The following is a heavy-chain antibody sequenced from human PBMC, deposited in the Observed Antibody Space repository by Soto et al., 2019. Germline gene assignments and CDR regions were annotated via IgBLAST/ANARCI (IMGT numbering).Heavy chain of an antibody. CDR1: GYTFTSYG. Sequence: QVQLVQSGAEVKKPGASVKVSCKASGYTFTSYGISWVRQAPGQGLEWMGWISAYNGNTNYAQKLQGRVTMTTDTXTXTXXMELRRMRADDKDVYYCAIGDHGYGDYFPAYGMDVGGQGTTVTVSS. CDR2: ISAYNGNT. CDR3: AIGDHGYGDYFPAYGMDV. V-gene: IGHV1-18*01. D-gene: IGHD4-17*01. J-gene: IGHJ6*02.